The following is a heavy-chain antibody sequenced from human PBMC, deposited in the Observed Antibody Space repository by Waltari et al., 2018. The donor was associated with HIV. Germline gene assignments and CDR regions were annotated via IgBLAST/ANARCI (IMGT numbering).Heavy chain of an antibody. J-gene: IGHJ4*02. CDR2: INHSEST. CDR1: GGSFSGYY. CDR3: ARGNLERYCTNGVCRYYFDY. D-gene: IGHD2-8*01. V-gene: IGHV4-34*01. Sequence: QVQLQQWGAGLLKPSETLSLTCAVYGGSFSGYYWSWIRQPPGKGLEWIGEINHSESTNYYPSLKSRVTISVDTYKNQFSLKLSSVTAADTAVYYCARGNLERYCTNGVCRYYFDYWGQGTLVTVSS.